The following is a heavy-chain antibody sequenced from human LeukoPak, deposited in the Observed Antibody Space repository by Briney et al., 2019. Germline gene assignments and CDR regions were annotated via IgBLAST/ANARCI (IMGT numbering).Heavy chain of an antibody. J-gene: IGHJ5*02. V-gene: IGHV3-7*01. CDR2: IKQDGSAK. D-gene: IGHD1-26*01. CDR1: GFTFSSYW. CDR3: ASPPIVGAT. Sequence: GGSLRLSCVASGFTFSSYWMSWVRQAPGKGLEWVANIKQDGSAKYYVDSVKGRFTISRDNTKNSLYLQMNSLRAEDTAVYYCASPPIVGATWGQGTLVTVSS.